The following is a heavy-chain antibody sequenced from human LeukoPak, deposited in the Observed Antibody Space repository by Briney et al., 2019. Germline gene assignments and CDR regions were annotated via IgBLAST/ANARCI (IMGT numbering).Heavy chain of an antibody. CDR1: GFTFSSYG. CDR3: AKLSTDDSSGYYYTHAFDI. V-gene: IGHV3-30*18. D-gene: IGHD3-22*01. Sequence: PGGSLRLSCAASGFTFSSYGMHWVRQAPGKGLEWVAVISYDGNNKYYADSVKGRFTISRDNSKNTLYLQMNSLRAEDTAVYYCAKLSTDDSSGYYYTHAFDIWGQGTMVTVSS. CDR2: ISYDGNNK. J-gene: IGHJ3*02.